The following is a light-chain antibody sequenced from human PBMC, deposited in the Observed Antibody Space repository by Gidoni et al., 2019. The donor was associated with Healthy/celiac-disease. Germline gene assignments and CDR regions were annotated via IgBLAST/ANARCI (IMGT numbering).Light chain of an antibody. J-gene: IGKJ1*01. V-gene: IGKV3-11*01. CDR2: DAS. CDR3: QQRSNGPPA. CDR1: QSVSSY. Sequence: EIVLTQSPATLSLSPGERATLSCRASQSVSSYLAWYQQKPGQAPRLLIYDASNRATGIPARFSGSGAGTDFTLTISSRENEDVAVYYCQQRSNGPPAFGQGTKVEIK.